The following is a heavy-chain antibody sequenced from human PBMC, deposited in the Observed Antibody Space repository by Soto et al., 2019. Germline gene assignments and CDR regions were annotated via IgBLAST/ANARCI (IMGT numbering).Heavy chain of an antibody. CDR3: ARGSIAARQLDY. J-gene: IGHJ4*02. Sequence: GGSLRLSCAASGFTFSSYAMHWVRQAPGKGLEWVAVISYDGSNKYYADSVKGRFTISRDNSKNTLYLQMNSLRAEDTAVYYWARGSIAARQLDYCGEG. D-gene: IGHD6-6*01. V-gene: IGHV3-30-3*01. CDR2: ISYDGSNK. CDR1: GFTFSSYA.